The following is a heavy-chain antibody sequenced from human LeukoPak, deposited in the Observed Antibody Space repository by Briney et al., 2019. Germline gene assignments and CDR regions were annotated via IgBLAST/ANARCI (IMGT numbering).Heavy chain of an antibody. V-gene: IGHV5-51*01. CDR1: GYSFPNFW. CDR3: AKIDRQYCSRSSCYALDY. J-gene: IGHJ4*02. Sequence: GESLKISCKGSGYSFPNFWIGWVRQMPGKGLEWMGIIYPDDPLTRYSPSFQGQVTISADKSISTAYLQWSSLKASDTAIYYCAKIDRQYCSRSSCYALDYWGQGTQVTVSS. CDR2: IYPDDPLT. D-gene: IGHD2-2*01.